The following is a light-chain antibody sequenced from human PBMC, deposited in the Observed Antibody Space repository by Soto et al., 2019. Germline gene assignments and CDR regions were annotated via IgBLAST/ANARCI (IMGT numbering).Light chain of an antibody. CDR1: QSVSEY. CDR3: QQYHIWPSIT. Sequence: EVVMTQSPATLSVSPGARATLSCRASQSVSEYLAWYQQKPGQAPRLLIYGASTRATGIPARFSGSGSGTEFTLTISSLQSEDFAVYYCQQYHIWPSITFGQGTRLEIK. CDR2: GAS. J-gene: IGKJ5*01. V-gene: IGKV3-15*01.